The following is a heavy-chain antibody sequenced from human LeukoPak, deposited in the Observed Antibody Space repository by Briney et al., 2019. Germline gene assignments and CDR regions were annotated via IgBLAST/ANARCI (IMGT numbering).Heavy chain of an antibody. CDR2: INPDSGGT. CDR1: GYTFTGYY. J-gene: IGHJ5*02. V-gene: IGHV1-2*02. Sequence: ASVKVSFKASGYTFTGYYMHWVRQAPGQGLEWMGWINPDSGGTNYAQKFQGRVTMTRDTSISTAYMELSRLRSDDTAVYYCAREALTGTTTIWLGPWGQGTLVTVSS. D-gene: IGHD1-20*01. CDR3: AREALTGTTTIWLGP.